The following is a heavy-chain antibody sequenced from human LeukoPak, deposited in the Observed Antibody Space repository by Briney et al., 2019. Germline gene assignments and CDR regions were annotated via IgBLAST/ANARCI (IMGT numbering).Heavy chain of an antibody. V-gene: IGHV5-51*01. CDR1: GYSFTSYW. D-gene: IGHD1-1*01. J-gene: IGHJ5*02. CDR3: ARGPGGTGTGGDWFDP. CDR2: IYPSDSDT. Sequence: GESLKISCKGSGYSFTSYWIGWVRQMPGKGLEWMGIIYPSDSDTRYSPSFQGQVTISADKSISTAYLQWSSLKASDTAMYYCARGPGGTGTGGDWFDPWGQGTLVTVSS.